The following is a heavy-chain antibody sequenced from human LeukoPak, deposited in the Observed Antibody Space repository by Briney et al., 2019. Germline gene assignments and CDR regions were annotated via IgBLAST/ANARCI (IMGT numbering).Heavy chain of an antibody. CDR2: ISFDGSNQ. Sequence: PGGSLRLSCAASGFNFSTSGIHWVRQAPGKGLEWVALISFDGSNQYYADSVKGRFTISRDNSKNTLYLQMNSLRAEDTAIYYCAKPPEVGATVGYFDYWGQGTLVTVSS. CDR1: GFNFSTSG. V-gene: IGHV3-30*18. D-gene: IGHD1-26*01. J-gene: IGHJ4*02. CDR3: AKPPEVGATVGYFDY.